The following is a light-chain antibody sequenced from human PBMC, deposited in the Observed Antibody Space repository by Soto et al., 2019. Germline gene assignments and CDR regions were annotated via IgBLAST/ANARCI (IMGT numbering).Light chain of an antibody. CDR1: QGISTY. J-gene: IGKJ3*01. V-gene: IGKV1-27*01. CDR3: QKHNGASFT. CDR2: AAS. Sequence: DIQMTQSPSSLSASIGDRVTITCRASQGISTYLAWYQQKPGKVPKLLIYAASTLQSGVPSRFSGSGYGTDFSLTINDLQPEDVATYYCQKHNGASFTFGPGTKVDIK.